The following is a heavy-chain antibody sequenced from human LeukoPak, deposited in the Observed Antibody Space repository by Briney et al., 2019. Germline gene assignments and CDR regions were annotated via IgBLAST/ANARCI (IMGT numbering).Heavy chain of an antibody. D-gene: IGHD3-10*01. V-gene: IGHV3-23*01. CDR3: AKDQSYYNWFDP. Sequence: GGSLRLSCAASGFTFTSYAMTWVRHSPGKGLEWVSSIDADGAATSYADSVKGRFSISRDNAKNTVGLQMHSLTAEDSAVYYCAKDQSYYNWFDPRGQGTLVTVSS. J-gene: IGHJ5*02. CDR1: GFTFTSYA. CDR2: IDADGAAT.